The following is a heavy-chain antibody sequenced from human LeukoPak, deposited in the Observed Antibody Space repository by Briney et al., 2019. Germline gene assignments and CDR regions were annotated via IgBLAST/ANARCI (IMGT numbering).Heavy chain of an antibody. D-gene: IGHD5-12*01. Sequence: KPSETLSLTCAVYGGSFSGYYWSWIRQPPGKGLEWIGEINHSGSTNYDPSLKSRVTISVDTSKNQFSLKLSSVTAADTAVYYCARAGWLRPIDYWGQGTLVTVAS. CDR2: INHSGST. J-gene: IGHJ4*02. CDR3: ARAGWLRPIDY. V-gene: IGHV4-34*01. CDR1: GGSFSGYY.